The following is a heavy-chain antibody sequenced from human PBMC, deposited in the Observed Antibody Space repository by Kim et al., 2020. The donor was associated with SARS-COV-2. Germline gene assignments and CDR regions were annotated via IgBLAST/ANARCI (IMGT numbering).Heavy chain of an antibody. Sequence: GGSLRLSCAASGFTFSSYAMHWVRQAPGKGLEWVAVISYDGSNKYYADSVKGRFTISRDNSKNTLYLQMNSLRAEDTAVYYCARTYNWNYDYFDYWGQGTLVTVSS. CDR3: ARTYNWNYDYFDY. CDR1: GFTFSSYA. J-gene: IGHJ4*02. V-gene: IGHV3-30-3*01. CDR2: ISYDGSNK. D-gene: IGHD1-7*01.